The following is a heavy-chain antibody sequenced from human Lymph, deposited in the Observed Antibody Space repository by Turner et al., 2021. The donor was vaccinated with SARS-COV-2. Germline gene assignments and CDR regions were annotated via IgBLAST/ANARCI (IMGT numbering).Heavy chain of an antibody. V-gene: IGHV4-39*01. D-gene: IGHD3-10*01. CDR3: ARLVRRAEYYFDY. CDR1: GGSISSSSHY. Sequence: QLQLQESGPGLVKPSETLSLTCTGSGGSISSSSHYWGRIRRPPGRGLEWIWHIYYSGINYYNPSLKRRVTISVDTSKNQFSLKRSSVTAADTAVYYCARLVRRAEYYFDYWGQGTLVTVSS. CDR2: IYYSGIN. J-gene: IGHJ4*02.